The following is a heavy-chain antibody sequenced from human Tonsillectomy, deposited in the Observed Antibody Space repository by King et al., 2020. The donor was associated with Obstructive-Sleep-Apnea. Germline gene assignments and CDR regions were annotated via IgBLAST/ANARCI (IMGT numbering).Heavy chain of an antibody. V-gene: IGHV3-15*01. CDR2: IKSKTDGETT. CDR3: TTEYYFDY. CDR1: GFTFSNAW. Sequence: EVQLVQSGGGLVKPGGSLRLSCAASGFTFSNAWMSWVRQAPGKGLEWVGRIKSKTDGETTDYAAPVKGRFTISRDDSKNTLYLQMNSLKTEDTAVYYCTTEYYFDYWGQGTLVTVSS. J-gene: IGHJ4*02.